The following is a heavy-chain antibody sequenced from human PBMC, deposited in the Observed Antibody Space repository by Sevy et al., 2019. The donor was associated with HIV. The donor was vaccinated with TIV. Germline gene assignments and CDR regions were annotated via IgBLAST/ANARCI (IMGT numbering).Heavy chain of an antibody. D-gene: IGHD2-8*02. CDR1: GFTFTYAW. CDR3: STDPIIVLLVTDGMDV. J-gene: IGHJ6*02. Sequence: GGSLRLSCAASGFTFTYAWMTWVRQAPGKGLEWLGRIKSRADGGTIDYAASVKGRFRISRDDSKNTLYLQMNSLKTEDIGVYYCSTDPIIVLLVTDGMDVWGQGTSVTVSS. CDR2: IKSRADGGTI. V-gene: IGHV3-15*01.